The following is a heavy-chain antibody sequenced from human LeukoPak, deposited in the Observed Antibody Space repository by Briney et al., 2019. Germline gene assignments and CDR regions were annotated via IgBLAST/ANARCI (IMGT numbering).Heavy chain of an antibody. CDR3: ARDLSTTGTASLGY. D-gene: IGHD1-1*01. CDR2: INPSGGST. Sequence: ASVKVSCKASGYIFTTYGITWVRQAPGQGLEWMGIINPSGGSTSYAQKFQGRVTMTRDTSTSTVYMELSSLRSEDTAVYYCARDLSTTGTASLGYWGQGTLVTVSS. CDR1: GYIFTTYG. V-gene: IGHV1-46*01. J-gene: IGHJ4*02.